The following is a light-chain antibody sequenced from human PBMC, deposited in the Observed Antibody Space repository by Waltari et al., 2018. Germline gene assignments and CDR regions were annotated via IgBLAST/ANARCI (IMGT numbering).Light chain of an antibody. CDR2: YVS. V-gene: IGLV2-11*02. CDR1: TSHVGGYDF. CDR3: CSHGGFDTFWV. Sequence: QSALTQPRSVSGSPGQSVTISCTGTTSHVGGYDFVTWYQQPPGKAPKLIIYYVSQRPAGVPERFSGSKSGNTSSLTITGLRDDDEAEYFCCSHGGFDTFWVFGGGTKVIVL. J-gene: IGLJ3*02.